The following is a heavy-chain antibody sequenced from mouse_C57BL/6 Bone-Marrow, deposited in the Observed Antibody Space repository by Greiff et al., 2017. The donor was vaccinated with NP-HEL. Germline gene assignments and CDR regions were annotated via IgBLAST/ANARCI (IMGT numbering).Heavy chain of an antibody. Sequence: QVQLKESGAELAKPGASVKLSCKASGYTFTSYWMHWVKQRPGQGLEWIGYINPSSGYTKYNQKFKDKAPLTADKSSSTAYMQLSSLTYEDSAVDYCAREYYYCYWYFDVWGTGTTVTVSA. D-gene: IGHD1-1*01. J-gene: IGHJ1*03. CDR1: GYTFTSYW. V-gene: IGHV1-7*01. CDR2: INPSSGYT. CDR3: AREYYYCYWYFDV.